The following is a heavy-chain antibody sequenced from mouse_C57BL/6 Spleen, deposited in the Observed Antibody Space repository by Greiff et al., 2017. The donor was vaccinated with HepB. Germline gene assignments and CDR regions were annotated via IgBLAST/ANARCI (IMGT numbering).Heavy chain of an antibody. D-gene: IGHD2-2*01. J-gene: IGHJ2*01. CDR2: INPNNGGT. CDR1: GYTFTDYY. Sequence: EVQLQQSGPELVKPGASVKISCKASGYTFTDYYMNWVKQSHGKSLEWIGDINPNNGGTSYNQKFKGKATLTVDKSSSTAYMELRSLTSEDSAVYYCARFGYDDGFDYWGQGTTLTVSS. CDR3: ARFGYDDGFDY. V-gene: IGHV1-26*01.